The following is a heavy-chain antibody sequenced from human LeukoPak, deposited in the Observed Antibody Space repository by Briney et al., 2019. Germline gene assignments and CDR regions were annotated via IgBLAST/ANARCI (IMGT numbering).Heavy chain of an antibody. CDR2: ISSNGINT. CDR1: GFNFSTYA. CDR3: VRVIQGINSSWYGS. J-gene: IGHJ1*01. V-gene: IGHV3-64*01. Sequence: GGSLRLSCAASGFNFSTYAMHCVRQAPGKGLEYVSAISSNGINTYYANSVKGRFTISRDNSKNTLYLQMGSLRAEDMAVYYCVRVIQGINSSWYGSWGQGTLVTVSS. D-gene: IGHD6-13*01.